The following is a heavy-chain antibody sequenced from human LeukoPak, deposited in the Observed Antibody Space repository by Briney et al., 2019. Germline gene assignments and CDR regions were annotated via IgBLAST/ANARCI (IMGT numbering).Heavy chain of an antibody. D-gene: IGHD2-8*01. CDR3: ATLMAHLDY. V-gene: IGHV1-2*02. J-gene: IGHJ4*02. CDR1: AYTFTDYH. Sequence: ASVKVSCKASAYTFTDYHMHWVRQAPGQGLEWMGWINPNSGDTNYAQKFQGRVTMTRDTTISTAYMELSRLRSDDTAVFYCATLMAHLDYWGQGTLVTVSS. CDR2: INPNSGDT.